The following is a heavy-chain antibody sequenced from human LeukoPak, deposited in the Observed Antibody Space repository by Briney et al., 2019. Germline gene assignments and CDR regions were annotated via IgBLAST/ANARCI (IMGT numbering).Heavy chain of an antibody. CDR2: IYPGDSDT. CDR3: ARDGPVPATADAFDI. CDR1: GYDFTTYW. J-gene: IGHJ3*02. V-gene: IGHV5-51*01. D-gene: IGHD2-2*01. Sequence: GESLKISCKGSGYDFTTYWIGWVRQMPGQGLEWMGIIYPGDSDTRNSPSFQGQVTISADKSISTVYLQWSSLKASDTAMYYCARDGPVPATADAFDIWGQGTMVTASS.